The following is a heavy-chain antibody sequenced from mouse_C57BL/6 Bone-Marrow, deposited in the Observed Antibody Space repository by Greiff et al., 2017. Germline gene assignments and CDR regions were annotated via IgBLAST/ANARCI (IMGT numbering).Heavy chain of an antibody. V-gene: IGHV1-9*01. J-gene: IGHJ2*01. CDR3: ARRGSFYDGFPYYFDY. CDR2: ILPGSGST. D-gene: IGHD2-12*01. CDR1: GFNIKDDY. Sequence: QVQLQQSGAELVRPGASVKLSCTASGFNIKDDYMHWVKQRPGHGLEWIGEILPGSGSTNYNEKFKGKATFTADTSSNTAYLQLSSLTTADSSIYYCARRGSFYDGFPYYFDYWGQGTTLTVSS.